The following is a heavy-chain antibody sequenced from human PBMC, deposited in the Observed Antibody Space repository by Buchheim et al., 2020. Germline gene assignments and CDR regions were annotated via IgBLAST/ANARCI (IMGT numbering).Heavy chain of an antibody. V-gene: IGHV3-74*01. CDR2: INRDGSST. CDR1: GFTFSSYW. D-gene: IGHD2-8*02. Sequence: EVQLVESGGGLVQPGGSLRLACAASGFTFSSYWMHWVRQAPGKGLVWVSRINRDGSSTNYADSVKGRFTISRDNAKNTLYLQMNSLRAEDTAVYYCARVPSPGTGGVCLNWFDPWGQGTL. J-gene: IGHJ5*02. CDR3: ARVPSPGTGGVCLNWFDP.